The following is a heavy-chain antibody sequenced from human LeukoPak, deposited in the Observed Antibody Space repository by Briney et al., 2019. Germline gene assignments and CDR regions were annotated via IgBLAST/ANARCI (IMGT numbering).Heavy chain of an antibody. CDR2: IYHSGST. Sequence: SETLSLTCAVSGGSVSSNNWWSWVRQPPGKGLEWIGEIYHSGSTNYNPSLKSRVTISVDKSKNQFSLKLSSVTAADTAVYYCATYYDSSGYKLDYWGQGTLVTVSS. D-gene: IGHD3-22*01. CDR1: GGSVSSNNW. V-gene: IGHV4-4*02. CDR3: ATYYDSSGYKLDY. J-gene: IGHJ4*02.